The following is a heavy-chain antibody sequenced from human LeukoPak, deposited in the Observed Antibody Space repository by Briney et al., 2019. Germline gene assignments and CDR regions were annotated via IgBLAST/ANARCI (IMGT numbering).Heavy chain of an antibody. Sequence: PSETLSLTCTVSGGSISSYYWSWVRQPPGKGLEWIGYIYYSGSTNYNPSLKSRVTISVDTSKNQFFLKLSSVTAADTAVYYCARSIIATRSKFDYWGQGNLVTVSS. CDR1: GGSISSYY. D-gene: IGHD1/OR15-1a*01. V-gene: IGHV4-59*08. CDR3: ARSIIATRSKFDY. J-gene: IGHJ4*02. CDR2: IYYSGST.